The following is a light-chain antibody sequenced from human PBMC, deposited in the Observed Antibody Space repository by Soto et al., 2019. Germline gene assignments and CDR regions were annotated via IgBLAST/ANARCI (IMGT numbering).Light chain of an antibody. CDR2: CAA. Sequence: IGMTQSPSTLSVSTGDRATLPCMARHRIXRANCAWYQQKPGQAPRLLXACAASMETDGPDRFSGSGSVTEFPLTISRLEPEDFAVYYCQQYGNTPWTFGQGTKVDIK. CDR3: QQYGNTPWT. V-gene: IGKV3-20*01. CDR1: HRIXRAN. J-gene: IGKJ1*01.